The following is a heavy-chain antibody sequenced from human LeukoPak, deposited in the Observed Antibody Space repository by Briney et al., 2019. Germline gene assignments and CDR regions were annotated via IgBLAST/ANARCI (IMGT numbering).Heavy chain of an antibody. Sequence: PSETLSLTCTVSGGSISSSSYYWGWIRQPPGKGLEWIGEINHSGSTNYNPSLKSRVTISVDTSKNQFSLKLSSVTAADTAVYYCARNRRDMVRAPYYYYYYMDVWGKGTTVTISS. CDR3: ARNRRDMVRAPYYYYYYMDV. CDR1: GGSISSSSYY. D-gene: IGHD3-10*01. CDR2: INHSGST. J-gene: IGHJ6*03. V-gene: IGHV4-39*07.